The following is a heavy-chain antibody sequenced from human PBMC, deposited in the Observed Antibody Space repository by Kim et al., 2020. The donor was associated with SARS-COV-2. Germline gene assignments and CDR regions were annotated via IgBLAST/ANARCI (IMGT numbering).Heavy chain of an antibody. CDR3: ATEQGNDYGDQPDK. J-gene: IGHJ4*02. CDR2: IHGSGGGT. V-gene: IGHV3-23*01. D-gene: IGHD4-17*01. CDR1: GFSFSTFA. Sequence: GGSLRLSCVASGFSFSTFAMSWVRQAPGKGLEWVSTIHGSGGGTYYADSVKGRFIISRDNSKNTLSLQMNSLRAEDRAVYFWATEQGNDYGDQPDKWGQGIPVTVSS.